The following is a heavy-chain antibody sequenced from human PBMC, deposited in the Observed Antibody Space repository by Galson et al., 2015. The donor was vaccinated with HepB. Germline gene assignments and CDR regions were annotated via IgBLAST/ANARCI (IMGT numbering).Heavy chain of an antibody. Sequence: SLRLSCAASGFTFNNYAMHWVRQAPGKGLEWISGVTWNSGSLDYADSVKGRFTISRDNAASSLYLQIHSLRAEDTAFYYCAKDKAALGPAYFDHWGQGTLVTVSS. CDR1: GFTFNNYA. CDR2: VTWNSGSL. V-gene: IGHV3-9*01. CDR3: AKDKAALGPAYFDH. J-gene: IGHJ4*02. D-gene: IGHD5-18*01.